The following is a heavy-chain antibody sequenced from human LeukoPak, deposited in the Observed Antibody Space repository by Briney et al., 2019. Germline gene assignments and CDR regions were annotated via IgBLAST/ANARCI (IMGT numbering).Heavy chain of an antibody. V-gene: IGHV4-39*07. CDR3: ARDPRTSGWPSGY. D-gene: IGHD6-19*01. CDR1: GGSISDSIYY. J-gene: IGHJ4*02. Sequence: SETLSLTCTVSGGSISDSIYYWGWIRQPPGKGLEWIGSIYYSGTTYYSPSLESRVTISVDTSNNQVSLNLNSVTAADTAIYFCARDPRTSGWPSGYWGRGTLVTVSS. CDR2: IYYSGTT.